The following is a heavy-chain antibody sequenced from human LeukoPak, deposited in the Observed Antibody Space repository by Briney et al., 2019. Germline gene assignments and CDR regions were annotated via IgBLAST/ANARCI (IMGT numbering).Heavy chain of an antibody. CDR3: ASFPGGSEKD. D-gene: IGHD1-1*01. Sequence: WATLSLTCTVSGGSVSSGRYYWSWIRQRPGKGLEWIGYIYYGGSTNYNPSLKSGGTISVVTSKNQFSLKLSSVTAADTAVYYCASFPGGSEKDWGQGTLVTVSS. CDR1: GGSVSSGRYY. CDR2: IYYGGST. J-gene: IGHJ4*02. V-gene: IGHV4-61*01.